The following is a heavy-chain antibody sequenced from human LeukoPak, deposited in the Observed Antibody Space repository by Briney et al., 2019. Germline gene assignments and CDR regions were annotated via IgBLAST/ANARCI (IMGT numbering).Heavy chain of an antibody. D-gene: IGHD3-10*01. V-gene: IGHV3-23*01. CDR3: AKGDPAQYYYRSAKRPLGYDYGMDV. CDR1: GFTFSRYA. CDR2: ISCSGGST. Sequence: GRYLRLSCAASGFTFSRYAMSWVRQAPGKGLEWVSAISCSGGSTYYADSVKGRFTISRDNSKNTLYLQMNSLRAEDMAGYYCAKGDPAQYYYRSAKRPLGYDYGMDVWGQGTTVTVSS. J-gene: IGHJ6*02.